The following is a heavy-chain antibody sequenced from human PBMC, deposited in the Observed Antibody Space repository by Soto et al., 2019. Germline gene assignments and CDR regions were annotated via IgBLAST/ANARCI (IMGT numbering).Heavy chain of an antibody. CDR2: INHSGST. J-gene: IGHJ6*02. D-gene: IGHD2-21*02. CDR3: ARGRGVVVTAGMDV. Sequence: LSLTCAVYGGSFSGYYWSWIRQPPGEGLEWIGEINHSGSTNYNPSLKSRVTISVDTSKNQFSLKLSSVTAADTAVYYCARGRGVVVTAGMDVWGQGTTVTVSS. V-gene: IGHV4-34*01. CDR1: GGSFSGYY.